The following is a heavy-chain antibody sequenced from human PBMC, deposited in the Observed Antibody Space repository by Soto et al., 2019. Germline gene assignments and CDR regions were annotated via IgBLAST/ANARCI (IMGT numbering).Heavy chain of an antibody. D-gene: IGHD3-10*01. CDR3: AREVQVHTPAFVY. CDR2: ISPMFGAA. J-gene: IGHJ4*02. CDR1: GGTFNTYA. V-gene: IGHV1-69*19. Sequence: QVQLVQSGAEMKKPGSSVKVSCQSSGGTFNTYAMNWVRQAPGQGPEWMGDISPMFGAANYAPKFQGRVTISADESTGTSYMPLSRLTSADTALNFCAREVQVHTPAFVYWGQGTLVTVSS.